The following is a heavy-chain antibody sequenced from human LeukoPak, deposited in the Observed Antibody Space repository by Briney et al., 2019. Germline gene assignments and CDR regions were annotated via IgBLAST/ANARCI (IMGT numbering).Heavy chain of an antibody. CDR3: AKEGTEGERYYFDY. Sequence: PGRSLRLSCAASGFTFSSYGMHWVRQAPGKGLEWVAVISNDGSNKYYADSVKGRFTISRDNSKNTLYLQMSSLRAEDTAVYYCAKEGTEGERYYFDYWGQGTLVTVSS. D-gene: IGHD3-16*01. J-gene: IGHJ4*02. CDR1: GFTFSSYG. V-gene: IGHV3-30*18. CDR2: ISNDGSNK.